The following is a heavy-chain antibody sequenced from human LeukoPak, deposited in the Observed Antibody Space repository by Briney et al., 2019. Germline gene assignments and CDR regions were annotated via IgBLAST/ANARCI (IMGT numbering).Heavy chain of an antibody. CDR2: IILIFGTA. J-gene: IGHJ4*02. CDR3: ASVSYYYDSSGYAPFDY. D-gene: IGHD3-22*01. CDR1: GGTFSSYA. Sequence: SVKVSCKASGGTFSSYAISWVRQAPGQGLEWMGGIILIFGTANYAQKFQGRVTITADESTSTAYMELSSLRSEDTAVYYCASVSYYYDSSGYAPFDYWGQGTLVTVSS. V-gene: IGHV1-69*13.